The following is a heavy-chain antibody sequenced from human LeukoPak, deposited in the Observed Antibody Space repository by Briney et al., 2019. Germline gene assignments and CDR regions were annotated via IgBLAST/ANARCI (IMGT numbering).Heavy chain of an antibody. CDR1: GFTFSDYA. CDR2: IFKTGDTA. Sequence: GGSLRLSCAASGFTFSDYAMSWVRQAPGKGLEWVSTIFKTGDTAHYADIVRGRFTISSDNSKNTLSLQMNSLRAEDTAIYYCAKLWGRHVWSFDYWGQGALVTVSS. D-gene: IGHD3-16*01. CDR3: AKLWGRHVWSFDY. J-gene: IGHJ4*02. V-gene: IGHV3-23*01.